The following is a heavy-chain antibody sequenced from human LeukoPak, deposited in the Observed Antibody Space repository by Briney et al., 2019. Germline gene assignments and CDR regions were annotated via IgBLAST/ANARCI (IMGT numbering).Heavy chain of an antibody. V-gene: IGHV3-23*01. CDR2: ISGSGGST. CDR1: GFTFSSYA. Sequence: PGGSLRLSCAASGFTFSSYAMSWVRQAPGKGLEWVSAISGSGGSTYYADSVKGRFTISRDNSKNTLYLQMNSLRAEDTAVYYCAKFGKTGTTRFDAFDIWGQGTMVTVSS. CDR3: AKFGKTGTTRFDAFDI. D-gene: IGHD1-7*01. J-gene: IGHJ3*02.